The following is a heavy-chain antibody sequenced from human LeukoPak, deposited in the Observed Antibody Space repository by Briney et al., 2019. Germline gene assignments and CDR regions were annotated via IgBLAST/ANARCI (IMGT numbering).Heavy chain of an antibody. CDR3: ASRSPYSGYDLFDY. D-gene: IGHD5-12*01. V-gene: IGHV1-69*06. CDR1: GGTFSSYA. Sequence: SVKVSCKASGGTFSSYAISWVRQAPGQGLEWMGGIIPLFGTANYAQKFQGRVTITADRSTSTAYMELGSLRSEDTAVYYCASRSPYSGYDLFDYWGQGTLVTVSS. J-gene: IGHJ4*02. CDR2: IIPLFGTA.